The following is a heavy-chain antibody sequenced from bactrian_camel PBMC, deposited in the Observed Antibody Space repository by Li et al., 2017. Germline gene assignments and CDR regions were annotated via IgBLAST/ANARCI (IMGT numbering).Heavy chain of an antibody. J-gene: IGHJ4*01. CDR1: GNTISTNS. Sequence: HVQLVESGGGSVQAGGSLRLSCVVSGNTISTNSMGWFRQAPGKEREGVAVFYTDSGMTYYADAVKGRFSISRDNSKNAVYLEMTNLKPEDTARYYCAATGMMMTIRGCLTQGTQVTVS. D-gene: IGHD5*01. CDR2: FYTDSGMT. V-gene: IGHV3S54*01.